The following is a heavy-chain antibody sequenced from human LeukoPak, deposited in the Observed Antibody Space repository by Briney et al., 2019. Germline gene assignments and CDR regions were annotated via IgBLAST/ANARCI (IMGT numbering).Heavy chain of an antibody. CDR3: ATYRQVLLPFES. Sequence: PGGCLRLSCAASGFTFSTYWMHWVRQAPGKGLVWVSRIDSDGINSYYADSVKGRFTISRDNSKSTLSLQMNSLRAEDTAIYYCATYRQVLLPFESWGQGTLVTVSS. CDR2: IDSDGINS. J-gene: IGHJ4*02. D-gene: IGHD2-8*02. CDR1: GFTFSTYW. V-gene: IGHV3-74*01.